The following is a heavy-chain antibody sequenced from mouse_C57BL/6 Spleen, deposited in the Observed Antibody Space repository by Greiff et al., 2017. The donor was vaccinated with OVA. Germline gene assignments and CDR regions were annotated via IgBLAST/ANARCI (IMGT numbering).Heavy chain of an antibody. CDR3: ARNGYYLGGYFDV. CDR1: GYSFTSYY. CDR2: IYPGSGNT. Sequence: QVQLQQSGPELVKPGASVKISCKASGYSFTSYYIHWVQQRPGQGLEWIGWIYPGSGNTKYNEKFKGKATLTADTSSSTAYMQLSSLTSEDSAVYYCARNGYYLGGYFDVWGTGTTVTVSS. D-gene: IGHD2-3*01. J-gene: IGHJ1*03. V-gene: IGHV1-66*01.